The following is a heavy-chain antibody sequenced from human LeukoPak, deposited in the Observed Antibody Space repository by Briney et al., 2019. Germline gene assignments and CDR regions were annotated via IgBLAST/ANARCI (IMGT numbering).Heavy chain of an antibody. Sequence: QTGGSLRLSCAASGFTFDDYGMSWVRQAPGKGLEWVSTIGGSGDKTFYADSVKGRFTISRDNSKNMVHLQMNSLTGEDTALYYCVRRGDASSGWGDHDFWGQGALVTVSS. CDR2: IGGSGDKT. J-gene: IGHJ4*02. D-gene: IGHD6-19*01. V-gene: IGHV3-23*01. CDR3: VRRGDASSGWGDHDF. CDR1: GFTFDDYG.